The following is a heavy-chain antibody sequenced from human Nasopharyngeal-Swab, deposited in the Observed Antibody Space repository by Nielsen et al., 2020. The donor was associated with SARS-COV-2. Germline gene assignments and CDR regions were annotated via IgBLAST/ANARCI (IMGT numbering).Heavy chain of an antibody. CDR1: GFSFSSYG. Sequence: GESLKISCAASGFSFSSYGMHWVRQAPGKGLEWVAVISYDGSNKYYADSVKGRFTISRDNSKNTLYLQMNSLRAEDTAVYYCARGDGDSSGWYTNGDYFDYWGQGTLVTVSS. D-gene: IGHD6-19*01. V-gene: IGHV3-30*03. CDR2: ISYDGSNK. CDR3: ARGDGDSSGWYTNGDYFDY. J-gene: IGHJ4*02.